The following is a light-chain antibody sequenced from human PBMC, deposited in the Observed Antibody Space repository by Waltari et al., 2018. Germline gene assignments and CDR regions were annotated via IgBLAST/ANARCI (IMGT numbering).Light chain of an antibody. V-gene: IGKV1-27*01. CDR3: QKYNSAPRLA. CDR2: AAS. J-gene: IGKJ4*01. Sequence: DTQMTQSPSSLSASVGDRVTITCRASQGISNYLAWYQQRPGKVPKLLIYAASSLQSGVPSRFSGSGSGTDFTLTISSLQPEDVATYYCQKYNSAPRLAFGGGTKVEI. CDR1: QGISNY.